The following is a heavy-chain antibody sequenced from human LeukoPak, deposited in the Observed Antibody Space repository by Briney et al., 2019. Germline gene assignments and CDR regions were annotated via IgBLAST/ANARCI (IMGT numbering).Heavy chain of an antibody. D-gene: IGHD6-13*01. CDR3: ARHYRAADPGTTGADY. Sequence: MPLETLSLTCTVSGGSVSSGSYYWSWIRQPPGKGLEWIGYIYYSGSTNYNPSLKSRVTISVDTSKNQFSLKLSSVTAADTAVYYCARHYRAADPGTTGADYWGQGTLVTVSS. J-gene: IGHJ4*02. V-gene: IGHV4-61*01. CDR1: GGSVSSGSYY. CDR2: IYYSGST.